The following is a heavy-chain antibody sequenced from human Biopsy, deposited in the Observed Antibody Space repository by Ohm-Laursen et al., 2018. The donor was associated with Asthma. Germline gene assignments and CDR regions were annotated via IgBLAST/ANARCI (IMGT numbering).Heavy chain of an antibody. CDR2: IYSGGTS. CDR1: GFAASRDY. CDR3: ARGDSSNWSHYYFDY. J-gene: IGHJ4*02. Sequence: GSLRLSCTASGFAASRDYMFWVRQAPGKGLEWVSVIYSGGTSHTADSVRGRFTISRDYSKNTLYLQMHSLRAEDTAVYYCARGDSSNWSHYYFDYWGQGTLATVSS. D-gene: IGHD3-22*01. V-gene: IGHV3-53*01.